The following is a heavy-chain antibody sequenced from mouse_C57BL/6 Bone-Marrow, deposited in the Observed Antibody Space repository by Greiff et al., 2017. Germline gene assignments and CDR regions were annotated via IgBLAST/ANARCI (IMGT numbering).Heavy chain of an antibody. V-gene: IGHV14-4*01. CDR2: IDPENGDT. D-gene: IGHD2-5*01. CDR1: GFNIKDYC. J-gene: IGHJ4*01. Sequence: VQLQQSGAELVRPGASVKLSCTASGFNIKDYCMHWVKQRPEQGLEWIGWIDPENGDTEYASKFQGKATITADTSSNTAYLQLSSLTSEDTAVYYCTQAYYSNYPYWGQGTSVTVSA. CDR3: TQAYYSNYPY.